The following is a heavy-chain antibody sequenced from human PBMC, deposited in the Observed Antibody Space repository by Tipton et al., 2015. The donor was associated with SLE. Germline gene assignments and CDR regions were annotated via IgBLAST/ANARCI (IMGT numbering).Heavy chain of an antibody. CDR3: ARGGGLDY. CDR1: GFTFSSYD. J-gene: IGHJ4*02. Sequence: SLRLSCAASGFTFSSYDLSWVRQVPGKGLERLAFTKSSCSSIFYADSAQRRFTVSRDNVKNSLYLQMDSLKVEDTGIYYGARGGGLDYWVQGALVTVSS. CDR2: TKSSCSSI. V-gene: IGHV3-48*03. D-gene: IGHD6-25*01.